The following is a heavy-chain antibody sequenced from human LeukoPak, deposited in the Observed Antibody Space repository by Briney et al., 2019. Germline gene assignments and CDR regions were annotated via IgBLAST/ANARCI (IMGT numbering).Heavy chain of an antibody. CDR1: GGSFSGYY. D-gene: IGHD3-16*01. CDR3: AKRVTYSATYAYFDY. CDR2: INHSGST. J-gene: IGHJ4*02. V-gene: IGHV4-34*01. Sequence: SETLSLTCAVYGGSFSGYYWSWIRQPPGKGLEWIGEINHSGSTNYNPSLKSRVTISVDTSKNQFSLKLSSVTAADTAVYYCAKRVTYSATYAYFDYWGQGTLVTVSS.